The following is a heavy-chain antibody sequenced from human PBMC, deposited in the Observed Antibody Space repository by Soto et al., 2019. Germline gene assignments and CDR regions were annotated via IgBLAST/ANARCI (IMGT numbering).Heavy chain of an antibody. J-gene: IGHJ4*02. Sequence: GGSLRLSCAASGFTFSSYSMNWVRQAPGKGLEWVSYISSSSSTIYYADSVKGRFTISRDNAKNSLYLQMNSLRDEDTAVYYCARVRSSSWPYCFDYWGPGTLVTVSS. CDR2: ISSSSSTI. D-gene: IGHD6-13*01. CDR3: ARVRSSSWPYCFDY. CDR1: GFTFSSYS. V-gene: IGHV3-48*02.